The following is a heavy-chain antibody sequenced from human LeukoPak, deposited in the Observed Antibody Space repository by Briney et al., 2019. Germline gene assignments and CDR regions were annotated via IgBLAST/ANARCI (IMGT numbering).Heavy chain of an antibody. Sequence: SVKVSCKASGGTFSSYAISWVRQAPGQGLEWMGRIVPIFGIANYAQKFQGRVTITADKSTSTAYMELRSLRSDDTAVYYCAIRPDYGDNWGQGTLVTVSS. CDR1: GGTFSSYA. V-gene: IGHV1-69*04. J-gene: IGHJ4*02. CDR3: AIRPDYGDN. CDR2: IVPIFGIA.